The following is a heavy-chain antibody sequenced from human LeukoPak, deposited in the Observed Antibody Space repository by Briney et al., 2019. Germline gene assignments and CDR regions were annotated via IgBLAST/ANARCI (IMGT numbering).Heavy chain of an antibody. V-gene: IGHV3-21*01. Sequence: GGSLRLSCAASGFTFSRHGMNWVRQAPGKGLEWVSSISSTSSYINYADSVKGRFTISRDKAKNSLYLQMNSLRAEDTAVYYCARVTLTGYYAFDYWGQGTLVTVSS. CDR2: ISSTSSYI. CDR3: ARVTLTGYYAFDY. D-gene: IGHD3-9*01. J-gene: IGHJ4*02. CDR1: GFTFSRHG.